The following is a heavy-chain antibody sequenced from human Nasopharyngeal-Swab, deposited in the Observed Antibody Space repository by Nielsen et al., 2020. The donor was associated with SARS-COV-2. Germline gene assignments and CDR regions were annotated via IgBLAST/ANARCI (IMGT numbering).Heavy chain of an antibody. Sequence: ASVKVSCKASGYTFTSYYMHWVRQAPGQGLEWMGIINPSGGSTSYAQKFQGRVTMTRDTSTSTVYMELSSLRSEDTAVYYCAREFCSSTSCYGPSYYYYGMDVWGQGTTVTVS. D-gene: IGHD2-2*01. CDR1: GYTFTSYY. CDR3: AREFCSSTSCYGPSYYYYGMDV. V-gene: IGHV1-46*01. J-gene: IGHJ6*02. CDR2: INPSGGST.